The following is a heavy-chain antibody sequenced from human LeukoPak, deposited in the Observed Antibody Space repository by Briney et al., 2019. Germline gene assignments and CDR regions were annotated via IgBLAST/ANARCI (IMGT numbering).Heavy chain of an antibody. D-gene: IGHD6-13*01. J-gene: IGHJ6*02. Sequence: SETLSLTCAVYGGSFSGYYWSWIRQPPGKGLEWIGEINHSGSTNYNPSLKSRVTISVDTSKNQFSLKLSSVTAADTAVYYCARDGIAAAGTPVEGMDVWGQGTTVTVPS. CDR2: INHSGST. V-gene: IGHV4-34*01. CDR1: GGSFSGYY. CDR3: ARDGIAAAGTPVEGMDV.